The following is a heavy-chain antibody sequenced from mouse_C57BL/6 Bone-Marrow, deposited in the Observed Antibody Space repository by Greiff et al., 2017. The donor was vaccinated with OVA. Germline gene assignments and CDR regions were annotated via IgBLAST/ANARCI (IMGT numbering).Heavy chain of an antibody. Sequence: EVKLMESGGDLVKPGGSLKLSCAASGFTFSSYGMSWVRQTPDKRLEWVATISSGGSYTYSPDSVKGRFTISRDNAKNTLYLQMSSLKSEDTAMYYCARRAYYGFAYWGQGTLVTVSA. CDR3: ARRAYYGFAY. CDR2: ISSGGSYT. CDR1: GFTFSSYG. J-gene: IGHJ3*01. D-gene: IGHD2-10*01. V-gene: IGHV5-6*02.